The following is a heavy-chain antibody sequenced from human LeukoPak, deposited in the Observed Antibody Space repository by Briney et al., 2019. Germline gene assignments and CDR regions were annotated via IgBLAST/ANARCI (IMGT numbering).Heavy chain of an antibody. CDR2: IYYSGST. J-gene: IGHJ4*02. Sequence: KPSETLSFTCTVSGGSISSYYWSWIRQPPGKGLEWIGYIYYSGSTNYNPSLKSRVTISVDTSKNQFSLKLSSVTAADTAVYYCARAQDWNYFDYWGQGTLVTVSP. V-gene: IGHV4-59*01. D-gene: IGHD2-15*01. CDR1: GGSISSYY. CDR3: ARAQDWNYFDY.